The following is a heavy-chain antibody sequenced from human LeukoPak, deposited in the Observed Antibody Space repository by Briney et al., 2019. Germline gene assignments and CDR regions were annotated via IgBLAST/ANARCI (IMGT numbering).Heavy chain of an antibody. J-gene: IGHJ4*02. V-gene: IGHV1-58*02. Sequence: SVKVSCKASGFTFTSSAMQWVRQARGQRLEWIGWIVVGSGNTNYAQKFQERVTITRDMSTSTAYMELSSLRSEDTAVYYCARENTMVRGVYYFDFWGQGTLITVSS. D-gene: IGHD3-10*01. CDR3: ARENTMVRGVYYFDF. CDR1: GFTFTSSA. CDR2: IVVGSGNT.